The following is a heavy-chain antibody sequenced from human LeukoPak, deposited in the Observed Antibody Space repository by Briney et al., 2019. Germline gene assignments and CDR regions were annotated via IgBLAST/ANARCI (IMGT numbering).Heavy chain of an antibody. CDR2: ISSSGSTI. CDR3: ARRGYTGKFAY. J-gene: IGHJ4*02. Sequence: GGSLRLSCAASGFTFNSYEMNWVRQAPGKGLEWVSYISSSGSTIYYADSVKGRFTISRDNAKNSLYLQMNSLRAEDTAVYYCARRGYTGKFAYGGQGTLVTVS. CDR1: GFTFNSYE. D-gene: IGHD1-14*01. V-gene: IGHV3-48*03.